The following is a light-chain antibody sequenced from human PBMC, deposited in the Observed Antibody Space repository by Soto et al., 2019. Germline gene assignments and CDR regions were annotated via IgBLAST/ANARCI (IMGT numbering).Light chain of an antibody. Sequence: DIPMTQSPSTLSASVGDRVTITCRASQSISTWLAWYQQKPGKAPELLIYAASSLESGVPSRFSGSGSGREFALTISSLQPDDFATYYCLQYNSNSRTFGQGTKVEFK. CDR1: QSISTW. CDR2: AAS. J-gene: IGKJ1*01. CDR3: LQYNSNSRT. V-gene: IGKV1-5*01.